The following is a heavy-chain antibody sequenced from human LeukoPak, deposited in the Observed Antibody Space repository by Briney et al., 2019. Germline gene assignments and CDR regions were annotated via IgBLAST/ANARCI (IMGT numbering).Heavy chain of an antibody. J-gene: IGHJ2*01. CDR3: ARGQYHLLYWYFDL. Sequence: SETLSLTCTVSGGSISSYYWSWIRQPAEKGLEWIGRIYSSGSTNYNPSLKSRVTMSVDTPKNQFSLKLSSVTAADTAVYYCARGQYHLLYWYFDLWGRGTLVTVSS. V-gene: IGHV4-4*07. D-gene: IGHD2-2*01. CDR2: IYSSGST. CDR1: GGSISSYY.